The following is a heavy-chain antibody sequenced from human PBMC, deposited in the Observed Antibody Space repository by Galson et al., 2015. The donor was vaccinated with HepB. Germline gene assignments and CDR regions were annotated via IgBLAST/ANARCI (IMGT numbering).Heavy chain of an antibody. D-gene: IGHD6-6*01. J-gene: IGHJ4*02. V-gene: IGHV5-10-1*01. CDR2: IDPSDSYT. CDR3: ASIAARPTDY. Sequence: QSGAEVKKPGESLRISCKGSGYSFTTYWISWVRQMPGKGLEWMGRIDPSDSYTNYSPSFQGHVTIPADKSIITAYLQWSSLKASDTAMYYCASIAARPTDYWGQGTLVTVSS. CDR1: GYSFTTYW.